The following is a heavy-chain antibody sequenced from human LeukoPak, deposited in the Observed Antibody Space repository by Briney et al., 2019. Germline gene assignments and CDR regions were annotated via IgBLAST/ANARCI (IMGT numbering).Heavy chain of an antibody. CDR3: AKDLSFAYYDSSGPLFQH. D-gene: IGHD3-22*01. CDR1: GFTFSSYG. Sequence: GGSLRLSCAASGFTFSSYGMHWVRQAPGKGLEWVAVIWYDGSNKYYAGSVKGRFTISRDNSKNTLYLQMNSLRAEDTAVYYCAKDLSFAYYDSSGPLFQHWGQGTLVTVSS. CDR2: IWYDGSNK. J-gene: IGHJ1*01. V-gene: IGHV3-33*06.